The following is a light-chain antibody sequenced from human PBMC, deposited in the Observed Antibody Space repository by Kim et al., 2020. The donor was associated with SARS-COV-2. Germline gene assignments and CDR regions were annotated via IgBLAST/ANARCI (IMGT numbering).Light chain of an antibody. J-gene: IGKJ2*01. V-gene: IGKV2-30*02. CDR3: MQGTHPYT. CDR1: QSLVHSDGNTY. Sequence: DVVMTQSPLSLPVTLGQPASISCRSSQSLVHSDGNTYLNWFHQRPGQSPRRLIYKVSNRDSGVPDRFSGSGSGTDFTLKISRVEAEDVGVYYCMQGTHPYTFGQGTKLEI. CDR2: KVS.